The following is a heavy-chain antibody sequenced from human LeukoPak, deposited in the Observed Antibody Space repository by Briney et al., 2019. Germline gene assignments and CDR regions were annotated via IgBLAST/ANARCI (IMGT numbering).Heavy chain of an antibody. V-gene: IGHV3-21*01. Sequence: GRSLRLSCAASGFTFSHYGMHWVRQAPGKGLEWVSSISSSSSYIYYADSVKGRFTISRDNAKNSLYLQMNSLRAEDTAVYYCAITYCGGDCYSYFQHWGQGTLVTVSS. CDR3: AITYCGGDCYSYFQH. D-gene: IGHD2-21*02. CDR1: GFTFSHYG. CDR2: ISSSSSYI. J-gene: IGHJ1*01.